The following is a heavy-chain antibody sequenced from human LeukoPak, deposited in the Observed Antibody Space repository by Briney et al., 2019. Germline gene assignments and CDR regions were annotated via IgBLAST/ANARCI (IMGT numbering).Heavy chain of an antibody. CDR3: AKRYSSGWWSPNRPYYFDY. D-gene: IGHD6-19*01. V-gene: IGHV3-23*01. CDR2: ISGSGGST. Sequence: GGSLRLSCAASGFTFSSYAMSWVRQAPGKGLEWVSAISGSGGSTYYADSVKGRFTISRDNSKNTLYLQMNSLRAEDTAVYYCAKRYSSGWWSPNRPYYFDYWGQGTLVTVSS. J-gene: IGHJ4*02. CDR1: GFTFSSYA.